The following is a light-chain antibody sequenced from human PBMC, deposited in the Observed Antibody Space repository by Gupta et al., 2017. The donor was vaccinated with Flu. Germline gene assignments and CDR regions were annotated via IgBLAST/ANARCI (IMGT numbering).Light chain of an antibody. Sequence: VTISCSGSSSNIGSNPVDWYQQVPGTAPKLLIYGNSQRPSGVPDRFSGSKSGTSASLAISXLXSEDEAXYYCAAWDDSLNGNYVFGTGTQVTVL. J-gene: IGLJ1*01. V-gene: IGLV1-44*01. CDR1: SSNIGSNP. CDR3: AAWDDSLNGNYV. CDR2: GNS.